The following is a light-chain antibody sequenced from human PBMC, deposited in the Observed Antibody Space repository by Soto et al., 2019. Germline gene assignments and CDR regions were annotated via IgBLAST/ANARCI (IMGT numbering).Light chain of an antibody. CDR3: QQYNNWPPVEWT. CDR1: QSDVSNY. Sequence: EIVLTQSPGTLSLSPGDRATLSFSASQSDVSNYLAWYQQKPGQAPRLLIDGSSTRATGTPARFSGSGSGTEFTLSISSLPSEDFAVYYCQQYNNWPPVEWTFGQGTKVDIK. V-gene: IGKV3-15*01. J-gene: IGKJ1*01. CDR2: GSS.